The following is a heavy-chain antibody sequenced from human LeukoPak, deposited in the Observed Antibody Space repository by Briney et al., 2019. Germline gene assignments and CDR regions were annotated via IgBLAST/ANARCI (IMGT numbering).Heavy chain of an antibody. Sequence: VSVKVSCKASGYTFTSYDIDWVRQATGQGLEWMGWMNPNSGNTGYAQKFQGRVTMTRNTSISTAYMELSSLRSEDTAVYYCARGSEWELLFDYWGQGTLVTVSS. V-gene: IGHV1-8*01. CDR3: ARGSEWELLFDY. J-gene: IGHJ4*02. D-gene: IGHD1-26*01. CDR1: GYTFTSYD. CDR2: MNPNSGNT.